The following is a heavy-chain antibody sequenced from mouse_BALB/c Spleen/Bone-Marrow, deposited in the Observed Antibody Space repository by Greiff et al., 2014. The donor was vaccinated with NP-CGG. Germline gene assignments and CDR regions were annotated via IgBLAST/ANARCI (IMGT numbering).Heavy chain of an antibody. CDR1: GFNIKDTY. CDR2: IDPANGNT. Sequence: EVQLQLSGAELVKPGASVKLSCTASGFNIKDTYMHWVKQRPEQGLEWIGRIDPANGNTKYDPKFQGKATITADTSSNTAYLQLSSLTSEDTAVYYCAGYDPYYYGRGFDVWGAGTTVAVSS. J-gene: IGHJ1*01. D-gene: IGHD1-1*01. V-gene: IGHV14-3*02. CDR3: AGYDPYYYGRGFDV.